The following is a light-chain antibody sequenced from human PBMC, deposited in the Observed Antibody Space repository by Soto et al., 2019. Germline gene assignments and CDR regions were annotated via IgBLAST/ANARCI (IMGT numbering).Light chain of an antibody. CDR2: AAS. Sequence: DIQRTQSLSSLSASVGDRVTITCRASQSISFYLNWYQQKPGNAPKVLIYAASNLQTGVPSRFSGSGSGTDFTLTINSLQPEDFATYSCQQSYSTPITFGQGTRLEIK. J-gene: IGKJ5*01. CDR3: QQSYSTPIT. CDR1: QSISFY. V-gene: IGKV1-39*01.